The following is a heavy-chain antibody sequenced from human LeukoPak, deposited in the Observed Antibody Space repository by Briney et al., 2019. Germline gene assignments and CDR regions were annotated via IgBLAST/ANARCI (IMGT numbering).Heavy chain of an antibody. D-gene: IGHD5-18*01. CDR2: IYYSGST. J-gene: IGHJ4*02. Sequence: PSETLSLTCTVSGGSISSSSYYWGWIRQPPGKGLEWIGSIYYSGSTYYNPSLKSRVTISVDTSKNQFSLKLSSVTAADTAVYYCARHKDTAMVSVQYYFDYWGQGTLVTVSS. CDR3: ARHKDTAMVSVQYYFDY. V-gene: IGHV4-39*01. CDR1: GGSISSSSYY.